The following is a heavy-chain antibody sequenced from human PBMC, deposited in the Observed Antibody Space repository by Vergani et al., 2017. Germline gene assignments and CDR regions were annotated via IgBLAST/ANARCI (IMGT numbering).Heavy chain of an antibody. CDR1: GFTFSDYY. J-gene: IGHJ4*02. CDR3: AREVGDPLYYFDY. V-gene: IGHV3-11*06. D-gene: IGHD3-16*01. Sequence: QVQLVESGGGLVKPGGSLRLSCAASGFTFSDYYMSWIRQAPGKGLEWVSYISSSSSYTNYADSVKGRFTISRDNAKNSLYLQMNSLRAEDTAVYYCAREVGDPLYYFDYWGQGTLVTVSS. CDR2: ISSSSSYT.